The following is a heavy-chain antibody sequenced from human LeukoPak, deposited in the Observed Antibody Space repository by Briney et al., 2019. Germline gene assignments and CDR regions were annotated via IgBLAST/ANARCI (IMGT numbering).Heavy chain of an antibody. V-gene: IGHV3-7*04. CDR1: GFTFSTYW. CDR2: IHQDGNEK. D-gene: IGHD2-15*01. J-gene: IGHJ4*02. Sequence: PGGSLRLSCAASGFTFSTYWMSWVRQAPGKGLEWVANIHQDGNEKYYVDSVKGRFTVSRDDAKNSLYLQMNSLRAEDTAVYYCARGDKFSGDYWGQGTLVTVSS. CDR3: ARGDKFSGDY.